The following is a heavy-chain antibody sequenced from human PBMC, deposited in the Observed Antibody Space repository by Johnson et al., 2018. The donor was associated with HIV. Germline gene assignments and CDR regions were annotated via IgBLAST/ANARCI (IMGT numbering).Heavy chain of an antibody. Sequence: QVQLVESGGGVVQPGRSLRLSCAASGFTFSSNAMHWVRQSPGKGLEWVAIISYDGSNKYYADSVKGRFTISRDNSKNTLYLQMNSLRAEDTAVYYCAKVGATVITPRGEAFDIWGQGTMVTVSS. CDR1: GFTFSSNA. V-gene: IGHV3-30*18. J-gene: IGHJ3*02. CDR2: ISYDGSNK. CDR3: AKVGATVITPRGEAFDI. D-gene: IGHD4-23*01.